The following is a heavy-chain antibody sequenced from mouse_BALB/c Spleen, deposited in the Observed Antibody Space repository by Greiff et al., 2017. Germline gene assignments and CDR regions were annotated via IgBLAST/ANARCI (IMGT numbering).Heavy chain of an antibody. J-gene: IGHJ4*01. CDR1: GYTFTSYW. CDR2: IYPSDSYT. V-gene: IGHV1-69*02. Sequence: QVQLQQPGAELVRPGASVKLSCKASGYTFTSYWINWVKQRPGQGLEWIGNIYPSDSYTNYNQKFKDKATLTVDKSSSTAYMQLSSPTSEDSAVYYCTRHCYGSSLYYAMDYWGQGTSVTVSS. D-gene: IGHD1-1*01. CDR3: TRHCYGSSLYYAMDY.